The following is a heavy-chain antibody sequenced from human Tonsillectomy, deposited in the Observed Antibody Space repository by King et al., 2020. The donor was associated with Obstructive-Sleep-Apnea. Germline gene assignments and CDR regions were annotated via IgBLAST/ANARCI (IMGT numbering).Heavy chain of an antibody. J-gene: IGHJ5*02. CDR3: ARGEDYYDSSGYHR. CDR2: SNHSGST. Sequence: VQLQQGGAGLLKPSETLSLTCAVYGGSFSGYYCSWIRKPPGKGLEWIGESNHSGSTNYNPSLKSRLTISVDTSKNQFALKLRSVTAAVTAGYYCARGEDYYDSSGYHRWGQGTLVTVSS. D-gene: IGHD3-22*01. CDR1: GGSFSGYY. V-gene: IGHV4-34*01.